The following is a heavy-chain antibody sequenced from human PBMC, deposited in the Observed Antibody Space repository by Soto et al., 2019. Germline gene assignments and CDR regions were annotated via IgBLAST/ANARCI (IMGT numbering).Heavy chain of an antibody. J-gene: IGHJ4*02. CDR1: GFTFSSYG. CDR3: AKTYGRYCSGGSCYSGVPGVDY. D-gene: IGHD2-15*01. V-gene: IGHV3-30*18. Sequence: QVQLVESGGGVVQPGRSLRLSCAASGFTFSSYGMHWVRQAPGKGLEWVAVISYDGSNKYYADSVKGRFTISRDNSKNTLYLQMNSLRAEDTAVYYCAKTYGRYCSGGSCYSGVPGVDYWGQGTLVTVSS. CDR2: ISYDGSNK.